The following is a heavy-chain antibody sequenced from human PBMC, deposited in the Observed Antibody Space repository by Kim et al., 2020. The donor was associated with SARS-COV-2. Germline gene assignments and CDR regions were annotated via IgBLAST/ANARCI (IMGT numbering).Heavy chain of an antibody. CDR3: TIDDGTYARFRGMDV. D-gene: IGHD1-1*01. CDR1: GFMFSNFG. J-gene: IGHJ6*02. CDR2: ISSSSSHI. V-gene: IGHV3-48*02. Sequence: GGSLRLSCGGSGFMFSNFGMNWVRPAPGKGLEWLSYISSSSSHIYFANSVRGRLTISRDNAKNAVYLQMNSLRDEDTAVYYCTIDDGTYARFRGMDVWG.